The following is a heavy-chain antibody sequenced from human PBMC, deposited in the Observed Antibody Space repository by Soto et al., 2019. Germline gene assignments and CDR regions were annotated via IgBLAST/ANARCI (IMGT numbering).Heavy chain of an antibody. D-gene: IGHD6-6*01. CDR2: INAHSGGT. CDR3: AKDLTRQLAYWSDP. CDR1: GFSFTGYY. V-gene: IGHV1-2*02. Sequence: ASVKVSCKASGFSFTGYYIHWLRQAPGQGLEWMGWINAHSGGTEYAQKFQSRVTSTRDTSIATAYLTLTSLTSDDTALYYCAKDLTRQLAYWSDPWGQGPQVTVSS. J-gene: IGHJ5*02.